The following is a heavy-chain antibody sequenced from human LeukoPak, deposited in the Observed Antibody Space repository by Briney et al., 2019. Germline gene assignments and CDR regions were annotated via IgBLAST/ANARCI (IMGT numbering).Heavy chain of an antibody. CDR1: GGTFSSYA. J-gene: IGHJ4*02. Sequence: GSSVKVSCKASGGTFSSYAISWVRQAPGQGLEWMGRIIPILGIANYAQKFQGRVTITADKSTSTAYMELSSLRAEDTALYYCAKDMHGGWGSIDHWGQGTLVTVSS. CDR3: AKDMHGGWGSIDH. CDR2: IIPILGIA. D-gene: IGHD7-27*01. V-gene: IGHV1-69*04.